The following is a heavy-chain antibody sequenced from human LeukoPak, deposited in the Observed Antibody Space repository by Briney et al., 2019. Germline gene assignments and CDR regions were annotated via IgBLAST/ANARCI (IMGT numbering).Heavy chain of an antibody. J-gene: IGHJ2*01. V-gene: IGHV3-7*01. Sequence: GGSLRLSCAASGFTFSSYWMSWVRQAPGKGLEWVANIKQDGSEKYYVDSVKGRFTISRDNAKDSLYLQMNSLRAEDTAVYYCARGLSFVMESVDTAMPGNWYFDLWGRGTLVTVSS. CDR3: ARGLSFVMESVDTAMPGNWYFDL. D-gene: IGHD5-18*01. CDR1: GFTFSSYW. CDR2: IKQDGSEK.